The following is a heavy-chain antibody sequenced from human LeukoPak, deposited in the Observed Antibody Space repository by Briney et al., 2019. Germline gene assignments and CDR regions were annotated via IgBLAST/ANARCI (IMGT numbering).Heavy chain of an antibody. CDR1: GFTFSSYE. CDR3: ARVMGSGPPYYYYYYMDV. D-gene: IGHD3-10*01. V-gene: IGHV3-48*03. CDR2: ISSSGYTI. Sequence: PGESLRLSCAASGFTFSSYEINWVRLAPGKGLEWVSYISSSGYTIYYTDSVKGRFTISRDNAKNSLYLQMNTLRAEDTAVYYCARVMGSGPPYYYYYYMDVWGKGTTVTVSS. J-gene: IGHJ6*03.